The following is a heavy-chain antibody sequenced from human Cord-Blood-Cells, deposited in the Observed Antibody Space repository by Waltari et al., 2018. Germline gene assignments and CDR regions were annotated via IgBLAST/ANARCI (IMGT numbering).Heavy chain of an antibody. D-gene: IGHD4-17*01. V-gene: IGHV4-38-2*01. J-gene: IGHJ6*02. CDR2: IYHSGST. CDR3: ARAPPDYGDYYYGMDV. Sequence: QVQLQESGPGLVKPSETLFLTCAVSGYSISSGYYWGWIRQPPGKGLEWIGSIYHSGSTYYNPSLKSRVTISVDTSKNQFSLKLSSVTAADTAVYYCARAPPDYGDYYYGMDVWGQGTTVTVSS. CDR1: GYSISSGYY.